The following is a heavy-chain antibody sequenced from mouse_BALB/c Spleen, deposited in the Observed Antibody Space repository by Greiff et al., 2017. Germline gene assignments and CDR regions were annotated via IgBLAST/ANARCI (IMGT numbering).Heavy chain of an antibody. Sequence: EVQLQESGGGLVKPGGSLKLSCAASGFTFSSYAMSWVRQTPEKRLEWVASISSGGRTYYPDSVKGRFTISRDNARNILYLQMSSLRSEDTAMYYCARGDYGFAYWGQGTLVTVSA. J-gene: IGHJ3*01. D-gene: IGHD1-1*01. CDR3: ARGDYGFAY. CDR2: ISSGGRT. V-gene: IGHV5-6-5*01. CDR1: GFTFSSYA.